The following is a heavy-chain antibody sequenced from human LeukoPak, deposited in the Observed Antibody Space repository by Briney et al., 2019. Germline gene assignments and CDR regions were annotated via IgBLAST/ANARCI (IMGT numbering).Heavy chain of an antibody. CDR1: GFTFSSYA. CDR3: AKVGGSGSSYYYYYMDV. D-gene: IGHD3-10*01. Sequence: PGGSLRLSCAASGFTFSSYAMSWVRQAPGKGLEWVSAISGSGGSTYYADSVKGRFTISRDNSKNTLYLQMNSLRAEDTAVYYCAKVGGSGSSYYYYYMDVWGKGTTVTISS. V-gene: IGHV3-23*01. CDR2: ISGSGGST. J-gene: IGHJ6*03.